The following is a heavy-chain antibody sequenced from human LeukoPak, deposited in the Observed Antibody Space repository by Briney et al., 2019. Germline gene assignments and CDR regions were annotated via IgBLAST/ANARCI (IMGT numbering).Heavy chain of an antibody. V-gene: IGHV3-21*01. D-gene: IGHD3-16*01. CDR1: GFTFSSYS. Sequence: PGGSLRLSCAASGFTFSSYSMNWVRQAPGKGLEWVSSISSSSSYIYYADSVKGRFSMSRDNAKNSLNLPLISLRAEDTAVYYCARATYNWFDPWGQGTLVTVSS. J-gene: IGHJ5*02. CDR2: ISSSSSYI. CDR3: ARATYNWFDP.